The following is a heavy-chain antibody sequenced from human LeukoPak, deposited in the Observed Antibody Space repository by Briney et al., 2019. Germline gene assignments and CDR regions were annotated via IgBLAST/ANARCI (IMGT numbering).Heavy chain of an antibody. Sequence: GGSLRLSCAASGFTFSRNWMHWVRQAPGKGLVWVSRINSDGSSTSYADSVKGRFTISRDNSKNTLYLQMNSLRAEDTAAYYCARTTFRGGGDYAPSDYWGQGTLVTVSS. J-gene: IGHJ4*02. CDR3: ARTTFRGGGDYAPSDY. CDR1: GFTFSRNW. CDR2: INSDGSST. V-gene: IGHV3-74*01. D-gene: IGHD4-17*01.